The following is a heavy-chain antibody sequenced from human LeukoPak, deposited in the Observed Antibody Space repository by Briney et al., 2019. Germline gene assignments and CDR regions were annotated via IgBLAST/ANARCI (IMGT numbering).Heavy chain of an antibody. CDR1: GGSFSGYY. D-gene: IGHD3-3*01. Sequence: SETLSLTCAVYGGSFSGYYWSWIRQPPGKGLEWIGEINHSGSTNYNPSLKSRVTISVDTSKNQFSLKLSSVTAADTAVYYCARRSRSDFWSGYYRFDYWGQGTLVTVSS. CDR3: ARRSRSDFWSGYYRFDY. CDR2: INHSGST. J-gene: IGHJ4*02. V-gene: IGHV4-34*01.